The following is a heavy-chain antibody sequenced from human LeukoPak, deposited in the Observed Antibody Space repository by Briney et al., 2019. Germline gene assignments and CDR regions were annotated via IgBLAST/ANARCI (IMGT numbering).Heavy chain of an antibody. CDR2: IYSGGST. V-gene: IGHV3-53*04. CDR3: ARTRVGSFGWFDP. CDR1: GFTVSSNY. J-gene: IGHJ5*02. Sequence: GGSLRLSCAASGFTVSSNYMSWVRQAPGKGLEWVSVIYSGGSTYYADSVKGRFTISRHNSKNTLYLQMNSLRAEDTAVYHCARTRVGSFGWFDPWGQGTLVTVSS. D-gene: IGHD3-16*01.